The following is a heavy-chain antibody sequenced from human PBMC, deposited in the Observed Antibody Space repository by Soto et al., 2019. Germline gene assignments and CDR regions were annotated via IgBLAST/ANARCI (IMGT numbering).Heavy chain of an antibody. CDR3: ARDIGSYAYAEGY. V-gene: IGHV4-4*07. D-gene: IGHD2-2*01. J-gene: IGHJ4*02. CDR2: VYSSGTT. Sequence: SETLSLTCSVSGGSINSYWWSWIRQPAGKGLEWIGRVYSSGTTDYNPSLNSRATMSVETSKNQFSLKLTSVTAADTAVYYCARDIGSYAYAEGYWGQGIQVTSPQ. CDR1: GGSINSYW.